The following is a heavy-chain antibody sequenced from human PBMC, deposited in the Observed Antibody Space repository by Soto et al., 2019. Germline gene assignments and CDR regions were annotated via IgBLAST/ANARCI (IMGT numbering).Heavy chain of an antibody. V-gene: IGHV3-11*01. CDR1: GFTFNDYY. Sequence: GGSLRLSCAASGFTFNDYYMTWIRQAPGKGLEWVSYIDNSGTIKYYADSVKGRFTISRDNTKNSLSLQMNSLGAEDTAIYYCARIEGDCSGGSCYSGGFDYWGQGALVTVSA. CDR3: ARIEGDCSGGSCYSGGFDY. CDR2: IDNSGTIK. D-gene: IGHD2-15*01. J-gene: IGHJ4*02.